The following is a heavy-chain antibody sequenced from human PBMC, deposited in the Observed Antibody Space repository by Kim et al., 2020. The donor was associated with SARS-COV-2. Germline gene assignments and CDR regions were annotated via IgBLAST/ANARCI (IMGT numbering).Heavy chain of an antibody. CDR1: GFTFSSYS. D-gene: IGHD2-15*01. CDR2: ISSSSSYI. J-gene: IGHJ6*02. CDR3: ARDMDCSGGSCYYYYGMDV. Sequence: GGSLRLSCAASGFTFSSYSMNWVRQAPGKGLEWVSSISSSSSYIYYADSVKGRFTISRDNAKNSLYLQMNSLRAEDTAVYYCARDMDCSGGSCYYYYGMDVWGQGTTVTVSS. V-gene: IGHV3-21*01.